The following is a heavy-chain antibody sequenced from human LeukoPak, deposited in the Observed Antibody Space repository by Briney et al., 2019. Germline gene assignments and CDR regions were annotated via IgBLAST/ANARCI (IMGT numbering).Heavy chain of an antibody. Sequence: SETLSLTCTVSGGSITSATYFWGWVRQPPGRDLEWLGTISYSGNTYYNPSLKSRLTLSVDTSKNPFSLNLNSVTAADTAIYYCARLRARLGYCISTSCHGYFDYWAQGTLVTVSS. CDR3: ARLRARLGYCISTSCHGYFDY. V-gene: IGHV4-39*01. CDR1: GGSITSATYF. D-gene: IGHD2-2*01. CDR2: ISYSGNT. J-gene: IGHJ4*02.